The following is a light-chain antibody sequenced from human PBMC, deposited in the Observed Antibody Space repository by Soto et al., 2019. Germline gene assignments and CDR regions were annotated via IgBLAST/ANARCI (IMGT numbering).Light chain of an antibody. Sequence: QSALTQPASVSGSPGQSITISCTGTSSDVGGYNYVSWYQQHPGKAPKLMIYDVSNRPSGVSNRFSGSKSGNTASLTISGLRALDEADYYSRSYTSSSTLVVFGGGTKVTVL. J-gene: IGLJ2*01. CDR1: SSDVGGYNY. V-gene: IGLV2-14*01. CDR3: RSYTSSSTLVV. CDR2: DVS.